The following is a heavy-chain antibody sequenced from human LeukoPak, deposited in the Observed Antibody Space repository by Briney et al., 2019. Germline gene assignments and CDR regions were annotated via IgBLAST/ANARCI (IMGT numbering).Heavy chain of an antibody. CDR1: GGPISSYY. J-gene: IGHJ4*02. CDR3: ARVPYYYDSSGY. CDR2: IYYSGST. Sequence: PSETLSLTCTVSGGPISSYYWSWIRQPPGKGLEWIGYIYYSGSTNYNPSLKSRVTISVDASKNQFSLKLSSVTAADTAVYYCARVPYYYDSSGYWSQGTLVTVSS. D-gene: IGHD3-22*01. V-gene: IGHV4-59*01.